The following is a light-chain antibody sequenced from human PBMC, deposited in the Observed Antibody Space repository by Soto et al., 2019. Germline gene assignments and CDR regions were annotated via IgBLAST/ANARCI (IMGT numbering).Light chain of an antibody. CDR3: QHYDNWPWT. CDR2: RAS. V-gene: IGKV3-15*01. J-gene: IGKJ1*01. CDR1: QSVTGD. Sequence: EIVMTQSPATLSVSPGESATLSCRASQSVTGDIAWYQQKPGQAPRLLIYRASTRAAGIPARFSGSGSGTEFTLTISSLQSEDFAIYFCQHYDNWPWTFVQGTTLEIK.